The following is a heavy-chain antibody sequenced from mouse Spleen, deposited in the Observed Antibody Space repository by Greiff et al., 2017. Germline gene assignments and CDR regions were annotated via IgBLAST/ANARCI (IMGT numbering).Heavy chain of an antibody. CDR1: GFTFSDYG. V-gene: IGHV5-17*01. J-gene: IGHJ2*01. D-gene: IGHD2-1*01. CDR3: ARLGGNYVGYFDY. Sequence: EVKLVESGGGLVKPGGSLKLSCAASGFTFSDYGMHWVRQAPEKGLEWVAYISSGSSTIYYADTVKGRFTISRDNAKNTLFLQMTSLRSEDTAMYYCARLGGNYVGYFDYWGQGTTLTVSS. CDR2: ISSGSSTI.